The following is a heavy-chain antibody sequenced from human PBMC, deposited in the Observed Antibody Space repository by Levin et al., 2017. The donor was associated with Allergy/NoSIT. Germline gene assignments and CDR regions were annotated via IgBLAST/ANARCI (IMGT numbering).Heavy chain of an antibody. J-gene: IGHJ6*02. CDR1: GGSFSSSY. Sequence: SETLSLTCGVYGGSFSSSYWSWIRQPPGKGLEWIGEINHSGTTKYNPSLKSRVTISVDTSENQISLRLSSVTAAATAAYYCAGAFASAGTDSVYFYYYGVDVWGQGTTVTVSS. CDR2: INHSGTT. D-gene: IGHD6-13*01. CDR3: AGAFASAGTDSVYFYYYGVDV. V-gene: IGHV4-34*01.